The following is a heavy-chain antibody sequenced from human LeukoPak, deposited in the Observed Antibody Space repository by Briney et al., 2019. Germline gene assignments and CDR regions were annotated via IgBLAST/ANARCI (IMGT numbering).Heavy chain of an antibody. CDR2: ISSSSSYI. CDR3: ARERRQYDFWSGYFVGDAFDI. CDR1: GFTFSSYA. Sequence: PGGSLRLSCAATGFTFSSYAMSWVRQAPGKGLEWVSSISSSSSYIYYADSVKGRFTIARDNAKNSLYLQMNSLRAEDTAVYYCARERRQYDFWSGYFVGDAFDIWGQGTMVTVSS. V-gene: IGHV3-21*01. J-gene: IGHJ3*02. D-gene: IGHD3-3*01.